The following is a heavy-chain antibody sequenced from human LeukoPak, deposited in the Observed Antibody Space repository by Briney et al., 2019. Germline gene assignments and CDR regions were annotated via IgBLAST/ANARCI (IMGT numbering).Heavy chain of an antibody. CDR2: ISDNGGGT. J-gene: IGHJ4*02. V-gene: IGHV3-53*01. Sequence: GGSLRLSCAASGITVSSNFMSWVRQAPGEGLEWVSGISDNGGGTYYADSLKGRFTISRDNSKNMLYLQMNSLRAEDTAVYYCAKESGALGAPLYDYWGRGILVTASS. CDR1: GITVSSNF. D-gene: IGHD4/OR15-4a*01. CDR3: AKESGALGAPLYDY.